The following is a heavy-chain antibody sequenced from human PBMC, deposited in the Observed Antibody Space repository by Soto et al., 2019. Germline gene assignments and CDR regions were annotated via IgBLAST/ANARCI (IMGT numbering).Heavy chain of an antibody. D-gene: IGHD4-17*01. CDR1: GFRFGSYE. Sequence: QEQLVESGGGVVQPGRSLTLSCAGSGFRFGSYEMHLVRHAPGKGLEWVTFTSYDGSINYYADSVKCRFTMSRDNSKNLLYLKMNSLRTEDTAVYYCVRRSTVSYYAVDVWGQGTTVTDSS. CDR2: TSYDGSIN. J-gene: IGHJ6*02. V-gene: IGHV3-30*04. CDR3: VRRSTVSYYAVDV.